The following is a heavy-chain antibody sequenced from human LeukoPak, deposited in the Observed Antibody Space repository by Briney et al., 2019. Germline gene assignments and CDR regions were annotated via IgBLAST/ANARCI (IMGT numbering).Heavy chain of an antibody. J-gene: IGHJ4*02. CDR2: MNPNSGNT. V-gene: IGHV1-8*01. Sequence: GASVKVSCKASGYTFTSYDINWVRQATGQGLEWMGWMNPNSGNTGYAQKFQGRVTMTRNTSISTAYMELSSLRSEDTAVYYCARDYSSGWYGHQDYFDYWGQGTLVTVSS. D-gene: IGHD6-19*01. CDR3: ARDYSSGWYGHQDYFDY. CDR1: GYTFTSYD.